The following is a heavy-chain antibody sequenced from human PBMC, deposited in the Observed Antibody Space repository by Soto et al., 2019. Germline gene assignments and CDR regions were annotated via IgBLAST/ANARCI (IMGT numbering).Heavy chain of an antibody. V-gene: IGHV1-69*02. Sequence: QVQLVQSGAEVKKPGSSVKVSCKASGGTFSSYTIRWVRQAPGQGLEWMGRIIPILGIANYAQKFQGRVTITADKSTSTAYMELSSLRSEDTAVYYCARSPTVADAFDIWGQGTMVTVSS. CDR1: GGTFSSYT. CDR2: IIPILGIA. CDR3: ARSPTVADAFDI. J-gene: IGHJ3*02.